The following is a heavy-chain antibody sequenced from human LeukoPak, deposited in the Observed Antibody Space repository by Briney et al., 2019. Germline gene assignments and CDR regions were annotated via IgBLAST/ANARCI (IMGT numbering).Heavy chain of an antibody. V-gene: IGHV3-53*01. CDR1: GFTVSSNY. CDR2: IYSGGST. CDR3: ARDDYGSGTTAGGYFDY. Sequence: GGSLRLSCAASGFTVSSNYMSWVRQAPGKGLEWVSVIYSGGSTYYADSVKGRFTISRDNSKNTLYLQMNSLRAEDTAVYYCARDDYGSGTTAGGYFDYWGQGTLVTVPS. D-gene: IGHD3-10*01. J-gene: IGHJ4*02.